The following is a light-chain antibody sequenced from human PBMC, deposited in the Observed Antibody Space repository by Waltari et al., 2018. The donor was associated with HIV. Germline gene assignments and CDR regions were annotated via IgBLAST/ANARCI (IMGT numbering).Light chain of an antibody. CDR2: EVN. CDR1: SSDVGSYNR. V-gene: IGLV2-18*02. J-gene: IGLJ2*01. Sequence: QSALTQPPSVSGSPGQSVTISCTGTSSDVGSYNRVSWYLQPPGTAPKLMIYEVNNRPSGVPDRFSGSKSGNTASLTISGLQAEDEADYYCSSYTSSTVVFGGGTKLTVL. CDR3: SSYTSSTVV.